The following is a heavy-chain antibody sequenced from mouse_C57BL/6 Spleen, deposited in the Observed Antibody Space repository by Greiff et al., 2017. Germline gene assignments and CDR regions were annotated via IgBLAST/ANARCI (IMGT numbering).Heavy chain of an antibody. J-gene: IGHJ4*01. CDR3: AREDDYDGYAMDY. CDR2: ISNLAYSI. CDR1: GFTFSDYG. Sequence: EVKLEESGGGLVQPGGSLKLSCAASGFTFSDYGMAWVRQAPRKGPEWVAFISNLAYSIYYADTVTGRFTISRENAKNTLYLEMSSLRSEDTAMYYCAREDDYDGYAMDYWGQGTSVTVSS. V-gene: IGHV5-15*04. D-gene: IGHD2-4*01.